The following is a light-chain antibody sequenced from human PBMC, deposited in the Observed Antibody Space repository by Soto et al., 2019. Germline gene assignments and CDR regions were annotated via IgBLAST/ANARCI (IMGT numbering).Light chain of an antibody. CDR3: QQYNNWPLT. CDR2: GAS. J-gene: IGKJ4*01. CDR1: QSVSSN. Sequence: EIVMTQSPATLSVSPGERATLSCRGSQSVSSNLAWYQQKPGQALRLLIYGASTRATGIPARFSGSGSGTEFTLTISSLQSEDFAVYYCQQYNNWPLTFGGGXKVXX. V-gene: IGKV3-15*01.